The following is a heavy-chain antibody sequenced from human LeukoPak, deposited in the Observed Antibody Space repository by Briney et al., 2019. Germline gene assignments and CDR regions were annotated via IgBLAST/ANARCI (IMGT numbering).Heavy chain of an antibody. D-gene: IGHD6-13*01. Sequence: SEPLSLTCTVSGGSISSYYWSWLRQPPGKGLEWVGYIYYSGTTNYNPSLKSRVTISVDTSKNQYSLKLSSVTAADTAVYYCARGVYIAAAQYGYWGQGTLVTVSS. CDR3: ARGVYIAAAQYGY. CDR2: IYYSGTT. J-gene: IGHJ4*02. CDR1: GGSISSYY. V-gene: IGHV4-59*01.